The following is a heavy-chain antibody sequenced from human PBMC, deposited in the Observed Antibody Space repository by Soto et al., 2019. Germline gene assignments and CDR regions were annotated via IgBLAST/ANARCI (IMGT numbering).Heavy chain of an antibody. D-gene: IGHD4-17*01. J-gene: IGHJ4*02. V-gene: IGHV5-10-1*01. CDR1: GYSFTSYW. Sequence: PGESLKISCKGSGYSFTSYWISWVRQMPGKGLEWMGRIDPSDSYTNYSPSFQGHVTISADKSISTAYLQWSSLKASDTAMYYCACTVTTFGAADYFDYWGQGTLVTVSS. CDR3: ACTVTTFGAADYFDY. CDR2: IDPSDSYT.